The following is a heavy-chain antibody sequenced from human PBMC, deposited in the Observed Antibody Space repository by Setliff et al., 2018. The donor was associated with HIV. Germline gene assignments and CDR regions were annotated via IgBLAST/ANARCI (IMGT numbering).Heavy chain of an antibody. CDR1: GYTLTEVS. V-gene: IGHV1-24*01. D-gene: IGHD6-6*01. CDR2: FDPEDDET. J-gene: IGHJ5*02. Sequence: VASVKVSCKVSGYTLTEVSTHWVRQAPGKGLEWMGGFDPEDDETVYAQKFQGRVTMTEDTSTDTAYMELSSLTSEDTAMYYCARDWSMTSRESNWFDPWGQGTLVTVSS. CDR3: ARDWSMTSRESNWFDP.